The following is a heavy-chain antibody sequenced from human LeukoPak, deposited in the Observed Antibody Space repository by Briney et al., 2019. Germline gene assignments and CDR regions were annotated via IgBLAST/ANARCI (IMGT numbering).Heavy chain of an antibody. D-gene: IGHD5-12*01. CDR3: ARAVVGYRPYYYYYMDV. CDR1: GGSISSYY. CDR2: IYYSGST. Sequence: SETLSLTCTVSGGSISSYYWSWIRQPPGKGLEWIGYIYYSGSTNYNPSLKCRVTISVDTSKNQFSLKLSSVTAADTAVYYCARAVVGYRPYYYYYMDVWGKGTTVTVSS. V-gene: IGHV4-59*01. J-gene: IGHJ6*03.